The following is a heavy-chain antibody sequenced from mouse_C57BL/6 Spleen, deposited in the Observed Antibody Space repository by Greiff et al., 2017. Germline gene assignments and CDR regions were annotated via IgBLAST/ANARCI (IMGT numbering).Heavy chain of an antibody. CDR2: IDPSDSYT. Sequence: VQLQQPGAELVMPGASVKLSCKASGYTFTSYWMHWVKQRPGQGLEWIGEIDPSDSYTNYNQKFKGKSTLTVDKSSSTADMQLSSLTSEDSAVYDRASYCYGSGYRYFDVWGTGTTVTVSS. J-gene: IGHJ1*03. CDR1: GYTFTSYW. V-gene: IGHV1-69*01. D-gene: IGHD1-1*01. CDR3: ASYCYGSGYRYFDV.